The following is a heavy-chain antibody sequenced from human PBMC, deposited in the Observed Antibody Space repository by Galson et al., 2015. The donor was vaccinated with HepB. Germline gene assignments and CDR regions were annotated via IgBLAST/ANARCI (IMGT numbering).Heavy chain of an antibody. CDR3: ARVGGIAVADYYYYGMDV. Sequence: SVKVSCKASGYTFTSYGISWVRQAPGQGLEWMGWISAYNGNTNYAQKLQGRVTMTTDTSTSTAYMELRSLRSDDTAVYYCARVGGIAVADYYYYGMDVWGQGTTVTVSS. V-gene: IGHV1-18*04. J-gene: IGHJ6*02. CDR2: ISAYNGNT. D-gene: IGHD6-19*01. CDR1: GYTFTSYG.